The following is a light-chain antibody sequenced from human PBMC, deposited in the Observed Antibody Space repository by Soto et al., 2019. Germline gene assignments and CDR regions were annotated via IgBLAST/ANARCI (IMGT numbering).Light chain of an antibody. CDR1: QGISRY. CDR2: AAS. J-gene: IGKJ1*01. CDR3: QQLNSYPRT. Sequence: DIQLTQSPSFLSASVGDRVTITCRASQGISRYLPWYQQKPGKAPKLLIYAASTLPSGVPSRFSGSGSGTEFTLTISSLEPEDFATYYCQQLNSYPRTFGQGTKVEIK. V-gene: IGKV1-9*01.